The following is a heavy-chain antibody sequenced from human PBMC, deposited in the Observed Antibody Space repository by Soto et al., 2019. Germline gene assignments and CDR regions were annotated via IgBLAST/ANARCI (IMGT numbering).Heavy chain of an antibody. V-gene: IGHV1-69*06. CDR1: GDTFSSYA. J-gene: IGHJ5*02. D-gene: IGHD6-13*01. CDR2: TIPIFGTA. CDR3: ASPRGSSWYSWFDP. Sequence: SVKVSCKASGDTFSSYAISWVRHAPGQGLEWMGGTIPIFGTANYAQNFQGRLTISADKATSTADKEMSSLRAEDTAVDYCASPRGSSWYSWFDPWGQGTLVAVSS.